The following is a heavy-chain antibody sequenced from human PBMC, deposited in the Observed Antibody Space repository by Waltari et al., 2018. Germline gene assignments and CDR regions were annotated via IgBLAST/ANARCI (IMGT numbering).Heavy chain of an antibody. CDR2: INAGNGNT. V-gene: IGHV1-3*01. Sequence: QVQLVQSGAEVKKPGASVKVSCKASGYTFTSYAMHWVRQAPGQRLEWMGWINAGNGNTKYSQKFQGRVTITRDTSASTAYMELSSLRSEDTAVYYCAKNTIGSYSSTYYYYYGMDVWGQGTTVTVSS. CDR1: GYTFTSYA. CDR3: AKNTIGSYSSTYYYYYGMDV. J-gene: IGHJ6*02. D-gene: IGHD1-26*01.